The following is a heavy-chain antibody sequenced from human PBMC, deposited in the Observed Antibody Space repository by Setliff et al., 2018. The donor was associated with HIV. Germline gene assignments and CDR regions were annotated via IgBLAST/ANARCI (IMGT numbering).Heavy chain of an antibody. Sequence: SETLSLTCAVSGYSISTAYYRGWIRQPPGKGLEWIGSVYHSGTTYYNPSLKSRVTISVDMSNNQFSLKVTSVTAADTAVYYCMRGRSITIFGVAYFDFWGQGTQVTVSS. J-gene: IGHJ4*02. CDR3: MRGRSITIFGVAYFDF. CDR2: VYHSGTT. CDR1: GYSISTAYY. V-gene: IGHV4-38-2*01. D-gene: IGHD3-3*01.